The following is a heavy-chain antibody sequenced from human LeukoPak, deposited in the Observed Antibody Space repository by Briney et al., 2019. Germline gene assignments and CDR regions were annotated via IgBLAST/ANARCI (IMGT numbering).Heavy chain of an antibody. V-gene: IGHV4-34*01. D-gene: IGHD6-19*01. CDR1: GGSFSGYY. J-gene: IGHJ4*02. CDR2: INHSGST. CDR3: AIGRYSSGWYWGY. Sequence: SETLSLTCAVHGGSFSGYYWSWIRQPPGKGLEWIGEINHSGSTNYNPSLKSRVTISVDTSKNQFSLKLSSVTAADTAVYYCAIGRYSSGWYWGYWGQGTLVTVSS.